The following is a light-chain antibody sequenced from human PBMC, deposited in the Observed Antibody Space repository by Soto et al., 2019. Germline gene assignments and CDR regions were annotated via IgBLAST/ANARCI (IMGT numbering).Light chain of an antibody. Sequence: DIQLTQSPSSLSASVGDRVTITCRASQSISSYLNWYQQKPGKAPKLLIYAASSLQSAVPSRFSGSRSGTDFTLTISSLQPEDFATYYCQQSYSTPQTFGQGTKVDIK. J-gene: IGKJ1*01. V-gene: IGKV1-39*01. CDR1: QSISSY. CDR2: AAS. CDR3: QQSYSTPQT.